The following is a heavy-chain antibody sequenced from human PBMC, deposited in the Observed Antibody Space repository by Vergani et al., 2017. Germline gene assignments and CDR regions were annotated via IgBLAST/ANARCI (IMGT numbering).Heavy chain of an antibody. CDR3: ANGGLAARPGNYYYYYGMDV. V-gene: IGHV3-30*18. D-gene: IGHD6-6*01. Sequence: VQLVESGGGLVQPGGSLRLSCAASGFTFSSYGMHWVRQAPGKGLEWVAVISYDGSNKYYADSVKSRFTISRDNSKNTLYLQMNSLRAEDTAVYYCANGGLAARPGNYYYYYGMDVWGQGTTVTVSS. CDR2: ISYDGSNK. CDR1: GFTFSSYG. J-gene: IGHJ6*02.